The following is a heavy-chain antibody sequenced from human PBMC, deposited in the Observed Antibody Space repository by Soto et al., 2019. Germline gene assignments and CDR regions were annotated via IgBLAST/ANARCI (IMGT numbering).Heavy chain of an antibody. CDR2: ISGSGVIT. CDR1: GFTFSSYP. V-gene: IGHV3-23*01. D-gene: IGHD3-16*01. Sequence: GGALRLSCGASGFTFSSYPISWVRQAPWKGLDWVSVISGSGVITYSADSVKGRFTISRDNSKNILYLQMNSLRAEETAVYYCQNGITETGVYSYYSMDVAGQWTAVNASS. J-gene: IGHJ6*02. CDR3: QNGITETGVYSYYSMDV.